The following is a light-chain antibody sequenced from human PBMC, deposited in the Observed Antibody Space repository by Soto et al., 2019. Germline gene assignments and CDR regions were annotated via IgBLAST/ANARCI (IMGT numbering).Light chain of an antibody. Sequence: DIVMTQSPATLSVSPGERATLSGRASQSVSSSYLAWYQQKPGQAPRLLIYDASNRATGIPARFSGSGSGTDFTLTISSLEPEDFAVYYCQQRSNWPITFGQGKRLEIK. V-gene: IGKV3D-20*02. CDR2: DAS. CDR3: QQRSNWPIT. J-gene: IGKJ5*01. CDR1: QSVSSSY.